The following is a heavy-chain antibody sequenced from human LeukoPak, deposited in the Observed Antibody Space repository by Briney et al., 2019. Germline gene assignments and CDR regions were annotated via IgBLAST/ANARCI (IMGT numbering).Heavy chain of an antibody. J-gene: IGHJ4*02. CDR2: IYPGDSDT. CDR1: GYSFTSYW. Sequence: GESLKISCKGSGYSFTSYWIGWVRQMPGKGLEWMGIIYPGDSDTRYSPSFQGQVTISADKSISTAYLQWSSLKASDTAMYYYARLVGGIAVAGVFDYWGQGTLVTVSS. D-gene: IGHD6-19*01. V-gene: IGHV5-51*01. CDR3: ARLVGGIAVAGVFDY.